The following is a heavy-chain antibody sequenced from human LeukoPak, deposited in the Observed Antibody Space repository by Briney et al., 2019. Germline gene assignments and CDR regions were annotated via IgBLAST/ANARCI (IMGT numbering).Heavy chain of an antibody. D-gene: IGHD6-6*01. J-gene: IGHJ4*02. Sequence: PGGSLRLSCAASGFTFDAYAMHWVRQAPGRGLEWVSGISWNGGGMGYAVSVKGRFTISRDNAKNSLYLQMNSLRDEDTALYYCAKDITGGRSSPYFVSWGQGTLVTVSS. V-gene: IGHV3-9*01. CDR3: AKDITGGRSSPYFVS. CDR1: GFTFDAYA. CDR2: ISWNGGGM.